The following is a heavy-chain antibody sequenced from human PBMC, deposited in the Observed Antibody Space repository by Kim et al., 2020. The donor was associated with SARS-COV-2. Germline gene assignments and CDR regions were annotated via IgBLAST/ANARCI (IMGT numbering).Heavy chain of an antibody. CDR3: TRAPWTSGGFTFDH. CDR1: GFTFNTYE. D-gene: IGHD6-19*01. V-gene: IGHV3-48*03. CDR2: ISSAARTV. J-gene: IGHJ4*02. Sequence: GGSLRLSCAASGFTFNTYEMNWVRQAPGKGLEWVSYISSAARTVYYADSVEGRFTISRDNAKSSLYLQMNSLRIEVTAIYYCTRAPWTSGGFTFDHWGQG.